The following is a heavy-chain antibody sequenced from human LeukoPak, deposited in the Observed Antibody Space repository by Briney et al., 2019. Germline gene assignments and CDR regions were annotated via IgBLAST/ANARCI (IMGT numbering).Heavy chain of an antibody. CDR3: ARDEGYSGYDPFDY. CDR1: GYTFTGYY. Sequence: ASVKVSCKASGYTFTGYYMHWVRQAPGQGLEWMGWINPNSGGTNYAQKFQGRVTMTRDTSISTAYMELSRLRSDDTAVYYCARDEGYSGYDPFDYWGQGTLVTVSS. J-gene: IGHJ4*02. D-gene: IGHD5-12*01. CDR2: INPNSGGT. V-gene: IGHV1-2*02.